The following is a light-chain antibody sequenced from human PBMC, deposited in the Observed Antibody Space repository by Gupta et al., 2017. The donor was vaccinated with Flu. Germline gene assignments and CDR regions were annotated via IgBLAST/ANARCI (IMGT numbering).Light chain of an antibody. V-gene: IGLV1-47*01. CDR3: AAWDDSLSVGV. J-gene: IGLJ1*01. CDR2: KNN. CDR1: TSNIGSNY. Sequence: QSVLPQPPSASGTPGRRVTISCSGSTSNIGSNYVYWYQQLPGAAPQLLIYKNNQRPSGVPDRFSGSKSGTSASLAISGLRSEDEADYYCAAWDDSLSVGVFGAGTKVTVL.